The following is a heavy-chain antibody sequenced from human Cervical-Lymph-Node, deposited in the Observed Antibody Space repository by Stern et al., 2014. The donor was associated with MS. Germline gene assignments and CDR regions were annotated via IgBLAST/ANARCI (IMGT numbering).Heavy chain of an antibody. CDR3: ARHGPPRRRDDSNHPNFDY. V-gene: IGHV4-59*08. CDR1: GGSISTNY. Sequence: QLQLQESGPGLVKPSETLSLTCTVSGGSISTNYWSWIRQPPGKGLEWIGYLYYSGNTNYNPSLKSRVTTSVDTSKNQFSLSLSSGTAADTAVYYCARHGPPRRRDDSNHPNFDYWGPGTLVAVSS. D-gene: IGHD5-24*01. J-gene: IGHJ4*02. CDR2: LYYSGNT.